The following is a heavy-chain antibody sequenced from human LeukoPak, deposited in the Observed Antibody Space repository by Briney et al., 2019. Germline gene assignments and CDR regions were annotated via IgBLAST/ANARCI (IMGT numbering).Heavy chain of an antibody. V-gene: IGHV4-39*01. J-gene: IGHJ4*02. Sequence: SETLSLTCTVSGGSISSSSYYWGWIRQPPGKGLEWIGSIYYSGSTYYNPSLKSRVTISVDTSKNQFSLKLSSVTAADTAVYYCARGFRGPNFDYWGQGTLVTVSS. CDR1: GGSISSSSYY. CDR3: ARGFRGPNFDY. D-gene: IGHD3-10*01. CDR2: IYYSGST.